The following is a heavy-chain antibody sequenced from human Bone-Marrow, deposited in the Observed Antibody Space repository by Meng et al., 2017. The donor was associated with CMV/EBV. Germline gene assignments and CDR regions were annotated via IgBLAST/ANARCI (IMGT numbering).Heavy chain of an antibody. Sequence: ASVKVSCKASGYTFTSYGISWVRQAPGQGLEWMGWISAYNGETHYAQKLQGRVTMTTDTSTSTVYMELRSLRSDDTAVYYCARDPYLAAAGTIYFQHWGQGTLVTVYS. CDR3: ARDPYLAAAGTIYFQH. CDR2: ISAYNGET. CDR1: GYTFTSYG. V-gene: IGHV1-18*01. D-gene: IGHD6-13*01. J-gene: IGHJ1*01.